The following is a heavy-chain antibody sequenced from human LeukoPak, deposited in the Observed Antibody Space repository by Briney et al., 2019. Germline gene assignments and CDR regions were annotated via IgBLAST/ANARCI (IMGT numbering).Heavy chain of an antibody. D-gene: IGHD2-15*01. CDR3: ARVVGYCSGGSCYSYSSYYYYYYMDV. CDR2: INHSGST. V-gene: IGHV4-34*01. CDR1: GGSFSGYY. J-gene: IGHJ6*03. Sequence: PSETLSLTCAVYGGSFSGYYWSWLRQPPGKGLEWIGEINHSGSTNYNPSLKSRVTISVDTSKNQFSLKLSSVTAADTAVYYCARVVGYCSGGSCYSYSSYYYYYYMDVWGKGTTVTVSS.